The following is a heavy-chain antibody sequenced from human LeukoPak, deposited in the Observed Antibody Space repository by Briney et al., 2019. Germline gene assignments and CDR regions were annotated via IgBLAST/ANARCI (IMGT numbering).Heavy chain of an antibody. CDR1: GFTFSSYA. Sequence: GGSLRLSCAASGFTFSSYAMSWVRQAPGKGLEWVSAISGSGGSTYYADSVKGRFTISRDNSKNTLYLQMNSLRAEDTAVYHCAKDSYDILTGYYLFDYWGQGTLVTVSS. D-gene: IGHD3-9*01. J-gene: IGHJ4*02. V-gene: IGHV3-23*01. CDR3: AKDSYDILTGYYLFDY. CDR2: ISGSGGST.